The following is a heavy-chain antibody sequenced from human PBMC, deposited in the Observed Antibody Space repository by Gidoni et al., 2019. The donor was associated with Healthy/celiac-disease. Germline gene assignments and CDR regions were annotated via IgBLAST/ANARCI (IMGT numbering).Heavy chain of an antibody. Sequence: EVQLVESGGDVVQPGGSLSLSCAASGFTFDDYAMHWVRQAPGKGLEWVSLISWDGGSTYYADSVKGRFTISRDNSKNSLYLQMNSLRAEDTALYYCAKELFRHDYYDSSGYSTLFDYWGQGTLVTVSS. CDR2: ISWDGGST. D-gene: IGHD3-22*01. CDR1: GFTFDDYA. J-gene: IGHJ4*02. CDR3: AKELFRHDYYDSSGYSTLFDY. V-gene: IGHV3-43D*03.